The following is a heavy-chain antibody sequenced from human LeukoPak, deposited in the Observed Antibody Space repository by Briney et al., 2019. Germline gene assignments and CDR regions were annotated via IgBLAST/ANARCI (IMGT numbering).Heavy chain of an antibody. CDR1: GGSINSNNYY. D-gene: IGHD3-10*01. CDR3: ARALGYYYGSGNYYYYYMDV. Sequence: PSETLSLTCTVSGGSINSNNYYWSWIRQPPGKGLEWIGYNYYSGSTNYNPSLKSRVTISVDTSKNQFSLKLSSVTAADTAVYYCARALGYYYGSGNYYYYYMDVWGKGTTVTISS. CDR2: NYYSGST. V-gene: IGHV4-61*05. J-gene: IGHJ6*03.